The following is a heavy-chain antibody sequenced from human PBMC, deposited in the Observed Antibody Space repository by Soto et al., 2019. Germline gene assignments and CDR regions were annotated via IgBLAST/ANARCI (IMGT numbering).Heavy chain of an antibody. CDR2: ISSSGNTI. CDR1: EFTLSDYH. Sequence: QVQLVKSGGGLVKPGGSLRLSCAASEFTLSDYHMSWIRQAPGKGLEWVSYISSSGNTIYYADSVKGRFTISRDNAKKSLYLQMNSLRAEDTAVYYCTVSTNWYFDLWGRGTLVTVSS. CDR3: TVSTNWYFDL. J-gene: IGHJ2*01. V-gene: IGHV3-11*01.